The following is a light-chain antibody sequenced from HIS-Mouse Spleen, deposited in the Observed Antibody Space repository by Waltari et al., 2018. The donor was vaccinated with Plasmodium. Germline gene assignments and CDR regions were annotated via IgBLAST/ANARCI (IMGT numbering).Light chain of an antibody. V-gene: IGLV3-25*03. Sequence: SYELTQPPSVSVSPGQTARITCSGDALPKQYAYWYQQKPGQAPVLVIYTDSERPSGSPERFSCSSSGTTVTLTISGVQAEDEADYYCQSADSSGTYQVFGGGTKLTVL. CDR1: ALPKQY. CDR3: QSADSSGTYQV. CDR2: TDS. J-gene: IGLJ2*01.